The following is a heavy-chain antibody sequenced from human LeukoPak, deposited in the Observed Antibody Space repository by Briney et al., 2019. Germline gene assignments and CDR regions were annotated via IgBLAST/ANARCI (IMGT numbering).Heavy chain of an antibody. D-gene: IGHD1-26*01. CDR3: ARDRRVDGMDV. V-gene: IGHV3-48*01. J-gene: IGHJ6*02. CDR2: ISGSSSTV. Sequence: GGSLRLSCAASGFTFNTYNMNWVHQAPGKGLQWVSYISGSSSTVFYSDSVKGRFTISRDNAKNSLYLQMNSLRAEDTAVYYCARDRRVDGMDVWGQGTTVIVSS. CDR1: GFTFNTYN.